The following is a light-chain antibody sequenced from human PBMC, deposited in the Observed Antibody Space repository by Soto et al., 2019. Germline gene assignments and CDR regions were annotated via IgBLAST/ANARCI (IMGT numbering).Light chain of an antibody. CDR2: DVY. J-gene: IGKJ3*01. Sequence: DIQMTQSPSSLSASVGDRVTITCQASQNINNYLNWYQQKPGKAPKLLIYDVYSLATGVPSRFSGSGSGTDFILSISSLQPEDVATYYCQQYDYLFTFGPGTKVDI. CDR3: QQYDYLFT. CDR1: QNINNY. V-gene: IGKV1-33*01.